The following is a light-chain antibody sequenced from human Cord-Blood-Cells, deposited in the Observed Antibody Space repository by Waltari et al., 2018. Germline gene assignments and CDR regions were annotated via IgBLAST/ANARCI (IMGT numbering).Light chain of an antibody. CDR3: LLSYSGARPWV. J-gene: IGLJ3*02. CDR2: DTS. CDR1: TGAVTRGHY. V-gene: IGLV7-46*01. Sequence: QALVTPAPSLTVSPGRPVTLPCASSTGAVTRGHYPYWFQQKPGQAPRTLIYDTSNKHSWTPARFSGSLLGGKAALTLSGAQPEDEAEYYCLLSYSGARPWVFGGGTKLTVL.